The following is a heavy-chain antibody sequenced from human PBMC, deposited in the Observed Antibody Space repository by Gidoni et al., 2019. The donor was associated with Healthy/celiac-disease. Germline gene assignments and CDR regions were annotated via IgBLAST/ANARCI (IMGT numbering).Heavy chain of an antibody. V-gene: IGHV4-4*02. CDR3: ARAPGTMFGGVIPYFDY. Sequence: VQLQESALGLVKTSRTLSLTCAVSGGPIMSRTGWSWVREPSGKELEWIGEIYHSGSTNYNPSLKSRVTISVDKSKNQFSLKLSSVTAADTAVYYCARAPGTMFGGVIPYFDYWGQGTLVTVSS. CDR1: GGPIMSRTG. J-gene: IGHJ4*02. D-gene: IGHD3-3*01. CDR2: IYHSGST.